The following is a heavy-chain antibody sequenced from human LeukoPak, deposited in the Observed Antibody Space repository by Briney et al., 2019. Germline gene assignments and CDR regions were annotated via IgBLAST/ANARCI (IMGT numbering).Heavy chain of an antibody. D-gene: IGHD1-14*01. CDR1: GFTVSSNY. J-gene: IGHJ3*02. CDR3: ARKNHLFNAAFDI. CDR2: TYSDGST. Sequence: GGSLRLSCAASGFTVSSNYMSWVRQAPGKGLEWVSITYSDGSTNYADSVKGRFTISSDNSKDTLSLQMNSLRAEDTAVYYCARKNHLFNAAFDIWGQGTVVTVSS. V-gene: IGHV3-53*01.